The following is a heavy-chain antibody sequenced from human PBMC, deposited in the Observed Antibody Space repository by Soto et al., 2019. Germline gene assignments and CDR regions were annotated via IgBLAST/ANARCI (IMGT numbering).Heavy chain of an antibody. V-gene: IGHV3-21*01. CDR1: GFTFSSYS. CDR2: ISSSSSYI. CDR3: ARADYGDHVQADY. Sequence: EVQLVESGGGLVKPGGSLRLSCAASGFTFSSYSMNWVRQAPGKGLEWVSSISSSSSYIYYADSVKGRFTISRDNAKNSLYLQMNSLRAEDTAVYYCARADYGDHVQADYWGQGTLVTVSS. J-gene: IGHJ4*02. D-gene: IGHD4-17*01.